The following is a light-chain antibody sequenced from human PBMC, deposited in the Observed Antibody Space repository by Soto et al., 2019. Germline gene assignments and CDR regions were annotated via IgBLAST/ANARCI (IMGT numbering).Light chain of an antibody. Sequence: QSVLTLPPSVSGAPGQRVTISCTGSNSNIGAGYDVHWYQQFPGTAPKLLIFGDNNRPSGVPERFSGSKSGTSASLAITWLQAEAEAEYYCQSYDSSLSALFGGGTKLTVL. J-gene: IGLJ3*02. CDR1: NSNIGAGYD. V-gene: IGLV1-40*01. CDR2: GDN. CDR3: QSYDSSLSAL.